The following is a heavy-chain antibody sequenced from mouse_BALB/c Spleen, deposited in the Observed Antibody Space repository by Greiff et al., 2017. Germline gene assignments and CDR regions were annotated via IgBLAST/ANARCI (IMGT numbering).Heavy chain of an antibody. Sequence: QVQLQQSGAELVKPGASVKLSCKASGYTFTSYYMYWVKQRPGQGLEWIGEINPSNGGTNFNEKFKSKATLTVDKSSSTAYMQLSSLTSEDSAVYYCTGGYDDGAWFAYWGQGTLVTVSA. V-gene: IGHV1S81*02. CDR1: GYTFTSYY. CDR2: INPSNGGT. D-gene: IGHD2-2*01. J-gene: IGHJ3*01. CDR3: TGGYDDGAWFAY.